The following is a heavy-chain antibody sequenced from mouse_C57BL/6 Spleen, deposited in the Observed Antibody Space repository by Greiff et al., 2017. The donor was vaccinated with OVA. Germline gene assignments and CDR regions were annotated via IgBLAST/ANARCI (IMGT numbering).Heavy chain of an antibody. Sequence: VQLKESGGGLVKPGGSLKLSCAASGFTFSDYGMHWVRQAPEKGLEWVAYISSGSSTIYYADTVKGRFTISRDNAKNTLFLQMTSLRSEDTAMYYCARGALSTVVAPGFAYWGQGTLVTVSA. J-gene: IGHJ3*01. CDR3: ARGALSTVVAPGFAY. D-gene: IGHD1-1*01. CDR2: ISSGSSTI. V-gene: IGHV5-17*01. CDR1: GFTFSDYG.